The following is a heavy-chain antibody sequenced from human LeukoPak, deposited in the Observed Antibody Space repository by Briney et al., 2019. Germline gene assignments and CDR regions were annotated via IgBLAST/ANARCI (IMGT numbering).Heavy chain of an antibody. Sequence: SVKVSCKASGGTFSSYAISWVRQAPGQGLEWMGGIIPIFGTANYTQKFQGRVTITADESTSTAYMELSSLRSEDTAVYYCAREGTGLAAVAGTGFDYWGQGTLVTVSS. V-gene: IGHV1-69*01. CDR1: GGTFSSYA. J-gene: IGHJ4*02. CDR2: IIPIFGTA. CDR3: AREGTGLAAVAGTGFDY. D-gene: IGHD6-19*01.